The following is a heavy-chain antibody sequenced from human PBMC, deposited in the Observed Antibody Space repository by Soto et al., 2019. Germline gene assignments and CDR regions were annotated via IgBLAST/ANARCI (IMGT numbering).Heavy chain of an antibody. V-gene: IGHV3-21*01. CDR1: GFTFSSFT. CDR2: ISSSGSYI. Sequence: EVQLVESGGGLVKPGGSLRLSCAGSGFTFSSFTMNWVRQAPGKGLEWVSSISSSGSYIYYADSVKGRFTISRDNAKNSLYLQMNSLRAEDTALYYCAREQMDVVVTPGAMAYWGQGTLVTVSS. J-gene: IGHJ4*02. CDR3: AREQMDVVVTPGAMAY. D-gene: IGHD2-21*02.